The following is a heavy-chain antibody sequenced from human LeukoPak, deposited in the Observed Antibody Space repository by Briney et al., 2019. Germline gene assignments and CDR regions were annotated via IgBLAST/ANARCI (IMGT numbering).Heavy chain of an antibody. V-gene: IGHV3-48*01. CDR1: GFTVSSNY. CDR2: ISSSSSTI. D-gene: IGHD5-12*01. CDR3: ARSVDIDY. J-gene: IGHJ4*02. Sequence: GGSLRLSCAASGFTVSSNYMSWVRQAPGKGLEWVSYISSSSSTIYYADSVKGRFTISRDNAKNSLYLQMNSLRAEDTAVYYCARSVDIDYWGQGTLVTVSS.